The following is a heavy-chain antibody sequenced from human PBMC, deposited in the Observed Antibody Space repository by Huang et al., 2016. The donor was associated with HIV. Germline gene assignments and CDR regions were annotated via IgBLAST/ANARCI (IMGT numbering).Heavy chain of an antibody. V-gene: IGHV1-69*13. Sequence: QVQLVQSGAEVKTPGSSVKVSCKASGGTFSKYAISWVRQAPGQGLEWMGGSIPMFGTPNYARKFQGRVTITADDSTSTTYVEVSSLRSEDTALYYCARGQLGSYGDYDVLYWGQGTLVTVSS. CDR3: ARGQLGSYGDYDVLY. CDR2: SIPMFGTP. J-gene: IGHJ4*02. CDR1: GGTFSKYA. D-gene: IGHD4-17*01.